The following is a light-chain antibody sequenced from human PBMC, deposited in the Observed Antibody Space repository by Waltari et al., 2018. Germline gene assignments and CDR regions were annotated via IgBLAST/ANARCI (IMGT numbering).Light chain of an antibody. J-gene: IGKJ1*01. CDR1: QGISRW. CDR2: DAS. V-gene: IGKV1-5*01. Sequence: DIQMTQSPSTLSASVGERVTITCRASQGISRWLAWYQQKPGKPPKVLIYDASSLESGVPSRFSGSGSETEFTLVISNLQPDDVATYYCQQYSGYLWTFGQGTKVEIK. CDR3: QQYSGYLWT.